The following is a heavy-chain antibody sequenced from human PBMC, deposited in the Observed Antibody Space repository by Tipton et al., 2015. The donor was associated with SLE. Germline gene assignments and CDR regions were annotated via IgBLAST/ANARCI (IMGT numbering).Heavy chain of an antibody. D-gene: IGHD2-21*01. V-gene: IGHV3-11*05. CDR1: GFTFSDYY. CDR3: ARDKFVEIGSFDY. CDR2: VSSSSSYT. J-gene: IGHJ4*02. Sequence: SLRLSCAASGFTFSDYYMSWIRQAPGKGLEWVSYVSSSSSYTNYADSVKGRFTISRDNAKNSLYLQMNSLRAEDTAVYYCARDKFVEIGSFDYWGQGTLVTVSS.